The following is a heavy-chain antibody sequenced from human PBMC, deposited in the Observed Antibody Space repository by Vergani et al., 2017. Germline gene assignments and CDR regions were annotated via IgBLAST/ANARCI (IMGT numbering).Heavy chain of an antibody. Sequence: QLLLQESGPGLVKPSETLSPTCTVSGSSITSSSYYWGWIRQPPGKGLEWIGNIYHSGGAYYNPSLKGRVTISVDTSKNQFSLEVTSVTAADTAIYFCARTESFILRYFHWALWGQGTLVTVSS. D-gene: IGHD3-9*01. J-gene: IGHJ4*02. CDR2: IYHSGGA. CDR1: GSSITSSSYY. CDR3: ARTESFILRYFHWAL. V-gene: IGHV4-39*01.